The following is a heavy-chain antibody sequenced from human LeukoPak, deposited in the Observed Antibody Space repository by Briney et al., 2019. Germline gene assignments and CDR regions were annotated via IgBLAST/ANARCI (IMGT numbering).Heavy chain of an antibody. CDR2: IRTDETSKSSKSDKSKT. D-gene: IGHD5-18*01. CDR1: GFTFKSYD. J-gene: IGHJ6*03. Sequence: GSLRLSCAASGFTFKSYDMHWVRQAPGKGLEWVAFIRTDETSKSSKSDKSKTYYADSVKGRFTVSRDNSKNTLYLQMNSLRAEDTAVYYCAVPVDTAMATRRYMDVWGKGTTVTVSS. V-gene: IGHV3-30*02. CDR3: AVPVDTAMATRRYMDV.